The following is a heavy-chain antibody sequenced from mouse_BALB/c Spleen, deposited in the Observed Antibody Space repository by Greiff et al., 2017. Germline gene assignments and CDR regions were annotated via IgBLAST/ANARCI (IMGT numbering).Heavy chain of an antibody. J-gene: IGHJ2*01. CDR1: GYTFTSYN. D-gene: IGHD1-1*01. Sequence: QVQLQQPGAELVKPGASVKMSCKASGYTFTSYNMHWVKQTPGQGLEWIGAIYPGNGDTSYNQKFKGKATLTADKSSSTAYMQLSSLTSEDSAVYYCARGFTTVVGNYFDYWGQGTTLTVSS. V-gene: IGHV1-12*01. CDR2: IYPGNGDT. CDR3: ARGFTTVVGNYFDY.